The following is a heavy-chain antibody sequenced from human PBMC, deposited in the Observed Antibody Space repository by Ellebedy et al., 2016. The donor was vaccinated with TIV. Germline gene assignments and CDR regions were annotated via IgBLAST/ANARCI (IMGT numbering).Heavy chain of an antibody. V-gene: IGHV1-18*04. Sequence: AASVKVSCKASAYTFTSHGISWLRQAPGQGLEWMGWIDTYNGNTRYAQSLQARVTMTADTSTSTAYMELRSLRSDDTAVYYCPRLLWQGLVLDYWGQGTLVTVSS. CDR3: PRLLWQGLVLDY. CDR2: IDTYNGNT. CDR1: AYTFTSHG. D-gene: IGHD3/OR15-3a*01. J-gene: IGHJ4*02.